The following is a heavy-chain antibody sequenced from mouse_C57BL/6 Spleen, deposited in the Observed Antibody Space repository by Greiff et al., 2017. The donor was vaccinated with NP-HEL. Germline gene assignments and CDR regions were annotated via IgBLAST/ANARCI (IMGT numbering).Heavy chain of an antibody. V-gene: IGHV1-81*01. J-gene: IGHJ2*01. CDR2: IYPRSGNT. CDR3: ARSGYSNYDYFDY. CDR1: GYTFTSYG. D-gene: IGHD2-5*01. Sequence: VKLMESGAELARPGASVKLSCKASGYTFTSYGISWVKQRTGQGLEWIGEIYPRSGNTYYNEKFKGKATLTADKSSSTAYMELRSLTSEDSAVYFCARSGYSNYDYFDYWGQGTTLTVSS.